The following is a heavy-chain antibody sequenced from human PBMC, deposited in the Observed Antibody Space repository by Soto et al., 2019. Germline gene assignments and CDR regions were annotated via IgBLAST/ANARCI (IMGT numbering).Heavy chain of an antibody. CDR1: GFTFSSYS. V-gene: IGHV3-21*01. CDR2: IISSISYI. CDR3: ASTGYSSSWSSNNWFDP. J-gene: IGHJ5*02. D-gene: IGHD6-13*01. Sequence: PGGSLRLSCAASGFTFSSYSMNWVRQAPGKGLEWVSSIISSISYIYYADSVKGRFTISRDNAKNSLYLQMNSLRAEDTAVYYCASTGYSSSWSSNNWFDPWGQGTLVTVSS.